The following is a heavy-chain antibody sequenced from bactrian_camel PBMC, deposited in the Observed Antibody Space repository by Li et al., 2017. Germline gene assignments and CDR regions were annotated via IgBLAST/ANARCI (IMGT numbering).Heavy chain of an antibody. J-gene: IGHJ4*01. D-gene: IGHD2*01. CDR2: IRRSGGET. CDR1: DHSRGSNC. V-gene: IGHV3S55*01. Sequence: QLVESGGGSVQAGGSLRLSCKVSDHSRGSNCVGWYRLPPGRAPAEREGIAAIRRSGGETWYAGSVKGRFTNSRDNAKKTLYLQLNSLKTDDTAMYYCTTRISECVYYTGSDGCYSHRGQGTQVTVS.